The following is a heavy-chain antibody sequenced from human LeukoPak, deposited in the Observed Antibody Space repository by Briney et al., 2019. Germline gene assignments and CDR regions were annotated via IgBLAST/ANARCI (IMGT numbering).Heavy chain of an antibody. CDR3: ARQFYPLYFDY. CDR2: MYHSGST. J-gene: IGHJ4*02. D-gene: IGHD3-16*02. V-gene: IGHV4-38-2*01. CDR1: GYSISSGYY. Sequence: SETLSLTCAVSGYSISSGYYWSWIRQPPGKGLEWIGSMYHSGSTYYNPSLKSRVTISVDTSKNQFSLKLSSVTAADTAVYYCARQFYPLYFDYWGQGILVPVSS.